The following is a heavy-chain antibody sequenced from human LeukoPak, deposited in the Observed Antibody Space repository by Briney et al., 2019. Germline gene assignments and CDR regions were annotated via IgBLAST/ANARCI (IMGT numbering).Heavy chain of an antibody. J-gene: IGHJ1*01. V-gene: IGHV4-39*01. D-gene: IGHD3-22*01. CDR1: GDSVSRSDSY. Sequence: PSETLSLTXTIFGDSVSRSDSYWDWIRQPPGEGLEWIGTIYYSGRTYYSPSLKSRVTLSVDMSNNQFSLTLSSVTAADTALYFCARRRYYDSSGYLEWGQGTLVTVSS. CDR2: IYYSGRT. CDR3: ARRRYYDSSGYLE.